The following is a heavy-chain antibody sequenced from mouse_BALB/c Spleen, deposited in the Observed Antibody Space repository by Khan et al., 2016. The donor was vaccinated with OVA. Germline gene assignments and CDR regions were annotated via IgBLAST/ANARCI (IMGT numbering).Heavy chain of an antibody. CDR2: IWAGGST. CDR1: GFSLTSYG. Sequence: VQLQQSGPGLVAPSQSLSITCTVSGFSLTSYGVHWVRQPPGKGLEWLGVIWAGGSTNYNSALISSLSISKDNSKSQVFLKRNSLQTDDTAMYDCAKVEDKWGQGTTLTVSA. J-gene: IGHJ2*01. V-gene: IGHV2-9*02. CDR3: AKVEDK.